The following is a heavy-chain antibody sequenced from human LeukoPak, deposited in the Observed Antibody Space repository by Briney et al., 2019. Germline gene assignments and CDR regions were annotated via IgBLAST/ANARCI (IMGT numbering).Heavy chain of an antibody. CDR1: GYTFTSYG. CDR3: ARDPTPYCGDDCYSSYFDY. CDR2: ISAYNGNT. D-gene: IGHD2-21*01. V-gene: IGHV1-18*01. J-gene: IGHJ4*02. Sequence: GASVKVSCKASGYTFTSYGISWVRQAPGQGLEWMGWISAYNGNTNYAQKLQGRVTMTTDTSTSTAYMELRSLRSDDTAVYYCARDPTPYCGDDCYSSYFDYWGQGTLVTVSS.